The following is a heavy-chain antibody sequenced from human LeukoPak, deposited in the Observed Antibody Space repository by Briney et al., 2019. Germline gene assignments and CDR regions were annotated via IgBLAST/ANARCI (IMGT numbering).Heavy chain of an antibody. Sequence: SETLSLTCTVSGGSISSGSYYWSWIRQPAGKGLEWIGRIYTSGSTNYNPSLKSQVTISVDTSKNQFSLKLSSVTAADTAVYYCARDLYYGSGSQFDYWGQGTLVTVSS. CDR2: IYTSGST. CDR3: ARDLYYGSGSQFDY. CDR1: GGSISSGSYY. V-gene: IGHV4-61*02. D-gene: IGHD3-10*01. J-gene: IGHJ4*02.